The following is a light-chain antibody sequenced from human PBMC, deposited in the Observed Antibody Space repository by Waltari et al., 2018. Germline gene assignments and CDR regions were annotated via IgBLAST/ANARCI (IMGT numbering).Light chain of an antibody. V-gene: IGLV1-47*01. Sequence: QSVLTQPPSASGTPGQRVTISCSGSRSNIGSNYVYWYQQLPGTAPKLLIYRKNQRPSGVPDRFSGSKSGTSASLAISGLRSEDEADYYCAAWGDSLSGRVFGGGTKLTVL. CDR1: RSNIGSNY. CDR2: RKN. J-gene: IGLJ3*02. CDR3: AAWGDSLSGRV.